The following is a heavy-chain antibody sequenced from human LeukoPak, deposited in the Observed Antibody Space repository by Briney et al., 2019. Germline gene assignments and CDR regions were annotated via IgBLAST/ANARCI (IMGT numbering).Heavy chain of an antibody. CDR3: ARTVAGKLVFED. V-gene: IGHV4-39*07. D-gene: IGHD6-19*01. CDR2: IYYSGNT. CDR1: GGSISSGSYY. J-gene: IGHJ4*02. Sequence: SETLSLTCTVSGGSISSGSYYWGWIRQPPGKGLEWIGSIYYSGNTYDSPSLKSRVTTSVDTSKNQFSLKLSSVTAADTAMYYCARTVAGKLVFEDWGQGALVTVS.